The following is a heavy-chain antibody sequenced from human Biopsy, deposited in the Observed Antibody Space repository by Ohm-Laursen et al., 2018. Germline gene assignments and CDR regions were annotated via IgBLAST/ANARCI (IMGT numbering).Heavy chain of an antibody. CDR3: ARGEGSSWFDP. V-gene: IGHV1-69*10. CDR1: GYTFPSYA. CDR2: IIPIPNVA. Sequence: SVKVSCKASGYTFPSYAIGWVRQAPGQGLEWMGGIIPIPNVATYAQKFQGRITITADESTSTAYMELSSLTSDDTAVYFCARGEGSSWFDPWGHGTLVTVSS. D-gene: IGHD1-26*01. J-gene: IGHJ5*02.